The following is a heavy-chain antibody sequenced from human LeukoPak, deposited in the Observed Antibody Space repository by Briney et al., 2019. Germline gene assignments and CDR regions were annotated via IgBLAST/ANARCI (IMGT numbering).Heavy chain of an antibody. Sequence: GSLRLSCAASGFSFSSYSMNWVRQAPGKGLEWIGEINHSGSTNYNPSLKSRVTISVDTSKNQFSLKLSSVTAADTAVYYCARKQWPTGGTNFDYWGQGTLVTVSS. V-gene: IGHV4-34*01. J-gene: IGHJ4*02. D-gene: IGHD6-19*01. CDR2: INHSGST. CDR1: GFSFSSYS. CDR3: ARKQWPTGGTNFDY.